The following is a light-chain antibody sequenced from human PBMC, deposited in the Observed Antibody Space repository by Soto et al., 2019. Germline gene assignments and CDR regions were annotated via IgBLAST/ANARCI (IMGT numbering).Light chain of an antibody. J-gene: IGKJ2*01. CDR3: QQYDDSARYK. CDR2: ATS. Sequence: EIVLTQSPGTLSLSPGERATLSCRASQSINTRYSAWYQQKPGQPPGLLIYATSSRAPGIPDRFSGSGSGTDFTLTISRREPEDFAVDYCQQYDDSARYKFGQGTNLDIK. CDR1: QSINTRY. V-gene: IGKV3-20*01.